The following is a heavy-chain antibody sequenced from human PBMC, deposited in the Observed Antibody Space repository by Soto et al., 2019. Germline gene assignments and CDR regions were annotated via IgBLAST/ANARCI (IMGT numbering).Heavy chain of an antibody. Sequence: QVQLQQSGPGLVKPSQTLSLTCAISWGSVSSNTATWNWVRQSPSRGLEWLGRTYYRSNWNFDYALSVKSRITINPDTSKNQFSLQLNSLTPDDTAVYYCAGELDIHHGLGYWGPGTSVTVSS. CDR3: AGELDIHHGLGY. CDR2: TYYRSNWNF. V-gene: IGHV6-1*01. D-gene: IGHD6-19*01. J-gene: IGHJ4*02. CDR1: WGSVSSNTAT.